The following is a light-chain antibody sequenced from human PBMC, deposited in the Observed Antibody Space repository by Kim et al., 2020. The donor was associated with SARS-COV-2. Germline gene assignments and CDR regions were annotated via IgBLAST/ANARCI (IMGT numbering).Light chain of an antibody. CDR3: QQYGSSAET. V-gene: IGKV3-20*01. J-gene: IGKJ2*01. CDR2: AAS. CDR1: QSVSSNY. Sequence: LSPGESATLSCRASQSVSSNYLAWYQQKPGQAPRLLIYAASSRATGIPDRFSGSGSGTDFTLTISRLEPEDFAVYYCQQYGSSAETFGQGTKLEIK.